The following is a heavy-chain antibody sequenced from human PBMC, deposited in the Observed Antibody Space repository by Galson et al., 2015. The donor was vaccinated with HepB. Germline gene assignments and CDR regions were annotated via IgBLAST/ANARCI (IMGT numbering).Heavy chain of an antibody. Sequence: SLRLSCAASGFTFSSYSMNWVRQAPGKGLEWVSYISSSSSTIYYADSVKGRFTISRDNAKNSLCLQMNSLRDEDTAVYYCARETLGFDYWGQGTLVTVSS. CDR1: GFTFSSYS. CDR2: ISSSSSTI. D-gene: IGHD6-13*01. J-gene: IGHJ4*02. CDR3: ARETLGFDY. V-gene: IGHV3-48*02.